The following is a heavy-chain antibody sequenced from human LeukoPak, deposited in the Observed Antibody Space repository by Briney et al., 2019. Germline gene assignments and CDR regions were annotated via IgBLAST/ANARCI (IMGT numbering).Heavy chain of an antibody. CDR2: IYYTGST. Sequence: PSETLSLTCTVSGGSITSGDYYWSWIRQPPGKGLEWIGYIYYTGSTYYSPSLKSRLTISIDTSKNQFSLKLSSVTAADTAVYYCARDGRGYCSTTSCYEVDSWGQGTLVTLSA. V-gene: IGHV4-30-4*01. CDR3: ARDGRGYCSTTSCYEVDS. J-gene: IGHJ5*01. CDR1: GGSITSGDYY. D-gene: IGHD2-2*01.